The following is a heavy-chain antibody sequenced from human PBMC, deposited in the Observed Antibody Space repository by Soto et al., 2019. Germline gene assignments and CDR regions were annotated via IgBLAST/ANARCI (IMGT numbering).Heavy chain of an antibody. CDR2: IYWDDDK. Sequence: QITLKESGPTLVKPTQTLTLTCTFSGFSLSTSGVGVGWIRQPPGKALEWLALIYWDDDKRYSPSLKSRLTITNDTSKNQVVLTMTNTDPVDTATYYCAHTLGSSWPMDAFDLWGQGTMVTVSS. D-gene: IGHD6-13*01. CDR3: AHTLGSSWPMDAFDL. J-gene: IGHJ3*01. CDR1: GFSLSTSGVG. V-gene: IGHV2-5*02.